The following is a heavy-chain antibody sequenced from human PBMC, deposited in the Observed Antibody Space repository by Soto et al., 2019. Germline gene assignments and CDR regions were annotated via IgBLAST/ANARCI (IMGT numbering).Heavy chain of an antibody. J-gene: IGHJ6*02. CDR2: IKQDGSEK. V-gene: IGHV3-7*01. D-gene: IGHD6-19*01. CDR3: ARVLGGSRGWYKGLYYYYGMDV. Sequence: GGSLRLSCAASGVTFSSYWMSCVRQAPGKGLEWVANIKQDGSEKYYVDSVKGRFTISRDNAKNSLYLQMNSLRAEDTAVYYCARVLGGSRGWYKGLYYYYGMDVWGQGTTVTVSS. CDR1: GVTFSSYW.